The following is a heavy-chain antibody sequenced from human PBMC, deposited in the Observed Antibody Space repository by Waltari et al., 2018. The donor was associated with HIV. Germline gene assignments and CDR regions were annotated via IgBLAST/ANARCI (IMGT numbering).Heavy chain of an antibody. D-gene: IGHD3-16*01. CDR2: ITYDGEI. Sequence: QVHLQQWASGLVKPSETLSVTCAVYTMSLTGHYWTWFRQPPGKGPEWIGEITYDGEIDYNPSLRGRLTISLNRAKNQFSLRLKSTTAADTAVYFCARHTGTYFDPWGQGSLVVVTS. CDR3: ARHTGTYFDP. CDR1: TMSLTGHY. V-gene: IGHV4-34*01. J-gene: IGHJ5*02.